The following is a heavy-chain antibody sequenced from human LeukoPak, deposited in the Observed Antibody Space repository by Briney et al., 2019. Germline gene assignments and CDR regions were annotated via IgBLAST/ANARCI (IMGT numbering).Heavy chain of an antibody. CDR1: GFTFTTYG. CDR3: AKDGTTIFGVVILFDY. CDR2: ISYDGINK. J-gene: IGHJ4*02. D-gene: IGHD3-3*01. Sequence: GGSLRLSCAASGFTFTTYGMHWVRQAPGKGLEWVAVISYDGINKYYADSVKGRFTISRDNSKNTLYLQMNSLRAEDTAVYYCAKDGTTIFGVVILFDYWGQGTLVTVSS. V-gene: IGHV3-30*18.